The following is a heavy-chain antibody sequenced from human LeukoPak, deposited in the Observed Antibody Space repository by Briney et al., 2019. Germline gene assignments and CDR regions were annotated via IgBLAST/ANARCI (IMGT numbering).Heavy chain of an antibody. D-gene: IGHD5-18*01. Sequence: ASVKVSCKASGYTFTEYYIHWVRQAPGQGLEWMGWMNSNSGGTNYAQKFQGRVTMTRDTSISTAYMELSRLRSDDTAVYYCARDKKSPTAMVWGPYYMDVWGKGTTVTISS. J-gene: IGHJ6*03. CDR3: ARDKKSPTAMVWGPYYMDV. CDR1: GYTFTEYY. CDR2: MNSNSGGT. V-gene: IGHV1-2*02.